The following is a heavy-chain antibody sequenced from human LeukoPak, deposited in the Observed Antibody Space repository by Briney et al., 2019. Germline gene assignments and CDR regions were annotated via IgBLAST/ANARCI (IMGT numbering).Heavy chain of an antibody. Sequence: SETLSLTCTVSGGSISSGDYYWNWIRQHPGKGLEWIGYIYYTGSTYYNPSLKSRVTMSVDTSKTQFSLKLSSVTAADAAVYYCARDTVSSGFDSWGQGSLVSVSS. CDR3: ARDTVSSGFDS. J-gene: IGHJ4*02. V-gene: IGHV4-31*03. CDR2: IYYTGST. D-gene: IGHD2-8*01. CDR1: GGSISSGDYY.